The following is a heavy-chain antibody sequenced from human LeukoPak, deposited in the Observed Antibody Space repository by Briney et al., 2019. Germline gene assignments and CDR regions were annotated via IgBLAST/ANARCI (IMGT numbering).Heavy chain of an antibody. Sequence: PGGSLRLSCTASGFTFGDYAMSWVRQAPGKGLEWVGFIRSKAYGGTTEYAASVKGRFTISRDDSKSLAYLQMNSLKTEDTAVYYCTSRYYDFWSGYYPFDYWGQGTLVTVSS. CDR3: TSRYYDFWSGYYPFDY. J-gene: IGHJ4*02. V-gene: IGHV3-49*04. CDR2: IRSKAYGGTT. D-gene: IGHD3-3*01. CDR1: GFTFGDYA.